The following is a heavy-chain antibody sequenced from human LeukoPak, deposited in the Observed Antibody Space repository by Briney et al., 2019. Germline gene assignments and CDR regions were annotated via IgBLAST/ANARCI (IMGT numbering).Heavy chain of an antibody. D-gene: IGHD3-3*01. V-gene: IGHV4-59*01. J-gene: IGHJ4*02. CDR2: IYYSGST. CDR1: GGSMSSDY. Sequence: PSETLSLTCTVSGGSMSSDYWSWIRQPPGKGLEWIGYIYYSGSTNYNPSLNSRVTISVDTSKNQFSLKLRSATAADTAVYYCARVLYFDFWTGYYFDYWGQGTLATVSS. CDR3: ARVLYFDFWTGYYFDY.